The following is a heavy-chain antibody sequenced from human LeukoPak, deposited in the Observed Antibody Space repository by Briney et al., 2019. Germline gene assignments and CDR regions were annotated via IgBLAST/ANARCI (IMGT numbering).Heavy chain of an antibody. Sequence: ASVKVSCKASGYTFTGYYMHWVRQAPGQGLEWMGWINPNSGGTNYAQKFQGRVTMTRDTSISTAYMELSRLRSDDTAVYYCARFKYDISTGWGAFDPWGQGTLVTVSS. CDR3: ARFKYDISTGWGAFDP. V-gene: IGHV1-2*02. D-gene: IGHD3-9*01. CDR2: INPNSGGT. CDR1: GYTFTGYY. J-gene: IGHJ5*02.